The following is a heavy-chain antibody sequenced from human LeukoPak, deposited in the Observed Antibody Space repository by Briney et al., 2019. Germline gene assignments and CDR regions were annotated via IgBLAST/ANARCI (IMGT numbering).Heavy chain of an antibody. CDR3: ARHVASGSYPYYFDY. D-gene: IGHD1-26*01. J-gene: IGHJ4*02. V-gene: IGHV4-39*01. CDR2: IYYSGST. Sequence: SETLSLTCTVSGGSISSSSYHWGWIRQPPGKGLEWIGSIYYSGSTYYNPSLKRRVTISVDTSKNQFSLKLSSVTAADTAVYYCARHVASGSYPYYFDYWGQGTLVTVSS. CDR1: GGSISSSSYH.